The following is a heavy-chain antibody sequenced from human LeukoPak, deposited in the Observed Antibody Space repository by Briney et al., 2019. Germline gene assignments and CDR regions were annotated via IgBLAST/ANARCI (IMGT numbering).Heavy chain of an antibody. J-gene: IGHJ5*02. V-gene: IGHV1-18*04. CDR3: AREAVVRGIPRSWFDP. D-gene: IGHD3-10*01. CDR1: GYTFTGNY. Sequence: GASVKVSCKASGYTFTGNYMNWVRQAPGQGLECMGWISAYNGNTNYAQKLQGRVTMTTDTSTSTAYMELGSLRSDDTAVYYCAREAVVRGIPRSWFDPWGQGTLVTVSS. CDR2: ISAYNGNT.